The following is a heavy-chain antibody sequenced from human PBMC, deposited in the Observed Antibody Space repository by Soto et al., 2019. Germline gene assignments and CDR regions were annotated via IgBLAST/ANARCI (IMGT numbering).Heavy chain of an antibody. Sequence: GGSLRLSCAASGFTFSSYGMHWVRQAPGKGLEWVAVISYDGSNKYYADSVKGRFTISRDNSKNTLYLQMNSLRAEDTAVYYCAKDGWELLRGYYYYGMDVWGQGTTVTVSS. CDR2: ISYDGSNK. CDR3: AKDGWELLRGYYYYGMDV. V-gene: IGHV3-30*18. D-gene: IGHD1-26*01. CDR1: GFTFSSYG. J-gene: IGHJ6*02.